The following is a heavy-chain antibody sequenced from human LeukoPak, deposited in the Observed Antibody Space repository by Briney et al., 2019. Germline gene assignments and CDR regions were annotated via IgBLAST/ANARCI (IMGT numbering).Heavy chain of an antibody. CDR3: ARDYGSGSYYNLYNWFDP. Sequence: ASVKVSCKASGYTFTGYYMHWVRQAPGQGLEWMGWINPNSGGTNYAEKFQGRVTMTRDTSISTAYMELSRLRSYDTAVYYCARDYGSGSYYNLYNWFDPWGQGTLVTVSS. CDR1: GYTFTGYY. CDR2: INPNSGGT. J-gene: IGHJ5*02. D-gene: IGHD3-10*01. V-gene: IGHV1-2*02.